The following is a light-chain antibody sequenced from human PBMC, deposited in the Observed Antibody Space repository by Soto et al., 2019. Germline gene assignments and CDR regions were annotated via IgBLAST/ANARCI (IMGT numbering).Light chain of an antibody. Sequence: EIVMTQSPATLSVSPGERATLSCRASQSVGSDLAWYQQKPGQAPRLLIYGGSTRATGIPARVSGSGSGTEFTLTISSLQSEDFAVYYCQQYNNWPITFGQGTRLEIK. CDR3: QQYNNWPIT. CDR2: GGS. J-gene: IGKJ5*01. V-gene: IGKV3-15*01. CDR1: QSVGSD.